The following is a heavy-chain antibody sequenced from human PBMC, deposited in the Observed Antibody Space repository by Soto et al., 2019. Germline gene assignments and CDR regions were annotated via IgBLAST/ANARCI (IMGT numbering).Heavy chain of an antibody. CDR2: IYSSGTT. CDR3: ARREIQGPIDY. J-gene: IGHJ4*02. V-gene: IGHV4-28*01. CDR1: GYSISSSNW. D-gene: IGHD1-26*01. Sequence: QVQLQESGPGLVEPSDTLSLTCAVSGYSISSSNWWGWIRQPPGKGLEWIGYIYSSGTTYYNPSLKSRVTMSVDTSKNQFSLKLTSVTAVDTAVYYCARREIQGPIDYWGQGTLVTVSS.